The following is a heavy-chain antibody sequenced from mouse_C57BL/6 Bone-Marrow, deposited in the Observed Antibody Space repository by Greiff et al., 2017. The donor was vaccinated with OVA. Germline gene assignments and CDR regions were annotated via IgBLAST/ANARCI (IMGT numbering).Heavy chain of an antibody. Sequence: EVQRVESGGGLVKPGGSLKLSCAASGFTFSSYAMSWVRQTPEKRLEWVATISDGGSYTYYPDNVKGRFTISRDNAKNNLYLQMSHLKSEDTAMYYCARDGGWLRRRYYYAMDYWGQGTSVTVSS. CDR3: ARDGGWLRRRYYYAMDY. D-gene: IGHD2-2*01. J-gene: IGHJ4*01. CDR2: ISDGGSYT. V-gene: IGHV5-4*01. CDR1: GFTFSSYA.